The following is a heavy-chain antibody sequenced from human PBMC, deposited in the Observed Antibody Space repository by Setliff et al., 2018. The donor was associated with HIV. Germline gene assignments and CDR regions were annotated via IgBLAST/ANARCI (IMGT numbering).Heavy chain of an antibody. CDR1: EYDINDQY. Sequence: GASVKVSCKTSEYDINDQYINWVRQAPGQGLEWMGWINLNTGATKYAQKLQVRVTLTRDTSMTTAYRELRSLRSDDTAVYYCVRSPGSFISTDSTEAGDYWGQGTLVTV. CDR2: INLNTGAT. CDR3: VRSPGSFISTDSTEAGDY. D-gene: IGHD3-22*01. J-gene: IGHJ4*02. V-gene: IGHV1-2*02.